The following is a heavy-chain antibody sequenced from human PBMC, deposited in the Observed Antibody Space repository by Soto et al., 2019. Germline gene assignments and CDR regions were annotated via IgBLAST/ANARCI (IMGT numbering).Heavy chain of an antibody. CDR2: INPNSGGT. CDR3: VREQLNY. Sequence: QVQLVQSGAEVKKPGASVKVSCKASGYTFTGYYMHWVRQAPGQGLEWMGWINPNSGGTNYAQKFQGRVTMTRNTSISTAYMELSSLNFEDTAVYYCVREQLNYWGQGTLVSVSS. CDR1: GYTFTGYY. J-gene: IGHJ4*02. D-gene: IGHD6-6*01. V-gene: IGHV1-2*02.